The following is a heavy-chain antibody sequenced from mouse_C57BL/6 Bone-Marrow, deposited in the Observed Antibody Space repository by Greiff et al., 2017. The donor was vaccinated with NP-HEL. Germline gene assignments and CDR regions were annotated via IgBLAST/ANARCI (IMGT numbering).Heavy chain of an antibody. CDR1: GFSLTSYG. CDR2: IWSGGST. Sequence: QVQLQQSGPGLVQPSQSLSITCTVSGFSLTSYGVHWVRQSPGKGLEWLGVIWSGGSTDYNAAFISRLSISKDNSKSQVFFKMNSLQADDTAIYYCARKHDYDGGYWYFDVWGTGTTVTVSS. J-gene: IGHJ1*03. D-gene: IGHD2-4*01. CDR3: ARKHDYDGGYWYFDV. V-gene: IGHV2-2*01.